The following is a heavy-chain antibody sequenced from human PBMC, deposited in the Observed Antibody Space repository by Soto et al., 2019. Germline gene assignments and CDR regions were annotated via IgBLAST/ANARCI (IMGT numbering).Heavy chain of an antibody. CDR1: GLTFSSYS. Sequence: QVQLVESGGGVVQPGRSLRLSCAVFGLTFSSYSMHWVRQAPGKGLEWVALISYDGSIKYYADSVKGRFTISRDNCKNTLFLKMNSLKTEDTAVYYCAREYGSGSSCDYWGQGTLVAVSS. CDR2: ISYDGSIK. V-gene: IGHV3-30-3*01. CDR3: AREYGSGSSCDY. D-gene: IGHD3-10*01. J-gene: IGHJ4*02.